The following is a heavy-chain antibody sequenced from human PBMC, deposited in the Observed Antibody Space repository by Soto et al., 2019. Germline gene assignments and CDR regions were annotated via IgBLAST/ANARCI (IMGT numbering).Heavy chain of an antibody. CDR1: GGSISSGGYS. V-gene: IGHV4-30-2*01. CDR2: IYHSGST. J-gene: IGHJ4*02. D-gene: IGHD3-22*01. Sequence: PSETLSLTCAVSGGSISSGGYSWSWIRQPPGKGLEWIGYIYHSGSTYYNPSLKSRVTISVDRSKNQFSLKLSSVTAAGTAVYYCARGLYDSSGYYYFDYWGQGTLVTVSS. CDR3: ARGLYDSSGYYYFDY.